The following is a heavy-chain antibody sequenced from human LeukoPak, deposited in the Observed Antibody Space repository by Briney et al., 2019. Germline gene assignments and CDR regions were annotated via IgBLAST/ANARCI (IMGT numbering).Heavy chain of an antibody. D-gene: IGHD5-12*01. J-gene: IGHJ4*02. Sequence: PGGSLRLSCAASGFTFSISTMNWVRPAPGGGGEWVSFISSSSSYIYHADSVKDRFTISRNNAKNSLYLQINSLRAEDTAVYYCARGHSGYDHWGQGTLVTVSS. CDR2: ISSSSSYI. V-gene: IGHV3-21*01. CDR3: ARGHSGYDH. CDR1: GFTFSIST.